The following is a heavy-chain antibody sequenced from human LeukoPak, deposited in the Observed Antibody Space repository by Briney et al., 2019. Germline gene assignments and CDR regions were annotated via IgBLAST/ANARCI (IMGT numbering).Heavy chain of an antibody. CDR2: IIPILGIA. D-gene: IGHD3-10*01. CDR1: GGTFSSYA. CDR3: ARGGGYYGSGSYYNTLSY. V-gene: IGHV1-69*04. Sequence: GASVKVSCKASGGTFSSYAISWVRQAPGQGLEWMGRIIPILGIANYAQKFQGRVTITADKSTSTAYMELSRLRSEDTAVYYCARGGGYYGSGSYYNTLSYWGQGTLVTVSS. J-gene: IGHJ4*02.